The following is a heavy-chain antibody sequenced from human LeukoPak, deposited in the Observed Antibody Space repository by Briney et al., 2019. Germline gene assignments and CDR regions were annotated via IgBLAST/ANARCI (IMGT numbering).Heavy chain of an antibody. Sequence: SETLSLTCAVYGGSFSGYYWSWIRQPPGKGLEWIGEINHSGSTNYNPSLKSRVTISVDTSKNQFSLKLSSVTAADTAVYYCASLYDGSGYGSYHFDYWGQGTLVTVSS. J-gene: IGHJ4*02. V-gene: IGHV4-34*01. CDR1: GGSFSGYY. CDR3: ASLYDGSGYGSYHFDY. D-gene: IGHD3-22*01. CDR2: INHSGST.